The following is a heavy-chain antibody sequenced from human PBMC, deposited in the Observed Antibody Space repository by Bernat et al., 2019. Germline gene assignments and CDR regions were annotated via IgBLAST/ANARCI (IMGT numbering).Heavy chain of an antibody. Sequence: EVQLVESGGGSVQPGRSLRLSCAASGFTFDDYAMHWVRQAPGKGLEWVSGISWNSGSIGYADSVKGRFTITRDNAKNSLYLQMNSLRADDTALYYCAKGLDYYGSGSYSYWGQGTLVTVSS. J-gene: IGHJ4*02. V-gene: IGHV3-9*01. CDR3: AKGLDYYGSGSYSY. CDR1: GFTFDDYA. CDR2: ISWNSGSI. D-gene: IGHD3-10*01.